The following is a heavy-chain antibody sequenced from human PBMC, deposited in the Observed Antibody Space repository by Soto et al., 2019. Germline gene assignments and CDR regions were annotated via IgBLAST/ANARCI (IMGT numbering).Heavy chain of an antibody. D-gene: IGHD6-13*01. CDR1: GFSISDYA. V-gene: IGHV3-30-3*01. CDR3: ARRDGSSWNYYYYGMDV. Sequence: QVQLVESGGGVVQPGRSLRLSCAASGFSISDYAMHWVRQAPGKGLEWVAVISYDGSNKYYADSVKGRFTISRDTSKNTLYLQMNSLRAEDTAIYYCARRDGSSWNYYYYGMDVWGQGTTVTVSS. J-gene: IGHJ6*02. CDR2: ISYDGSNK.